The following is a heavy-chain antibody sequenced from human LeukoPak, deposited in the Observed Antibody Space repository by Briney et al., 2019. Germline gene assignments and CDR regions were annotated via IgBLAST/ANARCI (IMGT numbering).Heavy chain of an antibody. J-gene: IGHJ4*02. CDR2: IYPGDSDT. V-gene: IGHV5-51*01. CDR3: ARPNGSGSYYKPFDY. CDR1: GYXFTNYW. D-gene: IGHD3-10*01. Sequence: GESLRISCKGSGYXFTNYWISWVRQVPGKGLEWMGIIYPGDSDTRYSPSFQGQVTISADKSISAAYLQWSSLKASDTAMYYCARPNGSGSYYKPFDYWGQGTLVTVSS.